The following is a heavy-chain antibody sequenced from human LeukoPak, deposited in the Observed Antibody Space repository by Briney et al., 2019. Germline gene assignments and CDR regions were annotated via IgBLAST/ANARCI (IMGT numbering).Heavy chain of an antibody. Sequence: PGGSLRLSCAASGFTFSSYGMSWVRQAPGKGLEWVSAISGSGGSTYYADSVKGRFTISRDNSKNTLYLQMNSLRAEDTAVYYCAKAGDYGSGSPPEFDYWGQGTLVTVSS. J-gene: IGHJ4*02. D-gene: IGHD3-10*01. V-gene: IGHV3-23*01. CDR3: AKAGDYGSGSPPEFDY. CDR2: ISGSGGST. CDR1: GFTFSSYG.